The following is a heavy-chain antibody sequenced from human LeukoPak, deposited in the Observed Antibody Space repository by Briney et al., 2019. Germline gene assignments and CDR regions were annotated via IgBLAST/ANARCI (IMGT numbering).Heavy chain of an antibody. Sequence: GGSLRLSCAASGFTFSSYAMSWVRQAPGKGLEWVSAISGSGRSTYYADSVKGRFTISRDNSKNTLYLQMNSLRAEDTAVYYCAKDPLAYCGGDCDFDYWGQGTLVTVSS. D-gene: IGHD2-21*02. CDR3: AKDPLAYCGGDCDFDY. CDR1: GFTFSSYA. V-gene: IGHV3-23*01. CDR2: ISGSGRST. J-gene: IGHJ4*02.